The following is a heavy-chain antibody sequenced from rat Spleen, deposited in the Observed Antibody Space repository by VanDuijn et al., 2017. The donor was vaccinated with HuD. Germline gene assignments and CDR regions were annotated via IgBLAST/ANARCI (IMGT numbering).Heavy chain of an antibody. V-gene: IGHV2-19*01. D-gene: IGHD1-12*02. CDR1: GFSLTDYS. CDR2: IQSGGTP. J-gene: IGHJ4*01. Sequence: QVQLKESGPGLVQPSQTLSLTCSVSGFSLTDYSVYWVRQPPGKGLEWMGRIQSGGTPDYNSAHKSRLSISRDTSKSQVFLKMNSLQTEDTATYYCARGGYYYDGGGCMDAWGQGASVTVSS. CDR3: ARGGYYYDGGGCMDA.